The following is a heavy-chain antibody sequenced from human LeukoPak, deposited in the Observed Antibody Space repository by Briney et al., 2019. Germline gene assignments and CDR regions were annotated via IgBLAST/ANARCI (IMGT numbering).Heavy chain of an antibody. CDR1: GFSFSDFW. V-gene: IGHV3-74*01. J-gene: IGHJ6*02. CDR3: ARGHAPAPRSAMDV. CDR2: ISSDGSTT. Sequence: GGFLRLSCAASGFSFSDFWMHWVRQAPGKGLVCVSHISSDGSTTTYADSVKGRFTISRDNAENTLFLQMNSLRPEDTAVYYYARGHAPAPRSAMDVWGQGTTVTVSS.